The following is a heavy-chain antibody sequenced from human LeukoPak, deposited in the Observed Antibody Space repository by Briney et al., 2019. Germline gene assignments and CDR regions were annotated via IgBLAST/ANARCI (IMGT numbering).Heavy chain of an antibody. Sequence: GGSLRLSCAASGFTFSSYSMNWVRQAPGEGLEWVSYISSGSRTIYYADSVKGRFTISRDNAKNSLYLQMNSLRADDTAVYYCARDRSNSWSKDYWGQGTLVTVSS. CDR3: ARDRSNSWSKDY. CDR2: ISSGSRTI. CDR1: GFTFSSYS. D-gene: IGHD6-13*01. J-gene: IGHJ4*02. V-gene: IGHV3-48*01.